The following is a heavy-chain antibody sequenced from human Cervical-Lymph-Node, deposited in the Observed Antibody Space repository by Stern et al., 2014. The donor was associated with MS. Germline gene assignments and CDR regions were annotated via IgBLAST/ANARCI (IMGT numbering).Heavy chain of an antibody. D-gene: IGHD1-14*01. J-gene: IGHJ3*02. V-gene: IGHV3-23*04. CDR2: ICGSGDSI. CDR3: AKGLTATTGRRDAFDI. CDR1: GFTFNMYA. Sequence: EVQLVESGGGLVQPGGSLRLSCAVSGFTFNMYAVSWVRQAPGKGLEWVSSICGSGDSIYYADTVKSRFTISKDNSKNTVFLQMNSLRAEDTAIYYCAKGLTATTGRRDAFDIWGQGTRVTVSS.